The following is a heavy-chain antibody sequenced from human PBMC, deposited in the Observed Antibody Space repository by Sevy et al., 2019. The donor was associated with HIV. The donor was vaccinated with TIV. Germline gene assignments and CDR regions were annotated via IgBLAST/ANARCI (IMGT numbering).Heavy chain of an antibody. CDR2: ISSKNDYI. V-gene: IGHV3-21*01. J-gene: IGHJ6*02. D-gene: IGHD2-2*01. Sequence: GGSLRLSCAASGFDFGTYSMNWVRQAPGKGLEWVSSISSKNDYIFYADSVKGRFTISKDNAKNSLYLQMNSLSVEDTAVYYCAREGDCIGIDCYDDWRLPSYYYYPMDVWGQGTTVTVSS. CDR1: GFDFGTYS. CDR3: AREGDCIGIDCYDDWRLPSYYYYPMDV.